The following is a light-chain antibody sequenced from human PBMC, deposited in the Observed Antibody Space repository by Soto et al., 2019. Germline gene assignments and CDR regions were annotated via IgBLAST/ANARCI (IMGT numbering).Light chain of an antibody. V-gene: IGLV2-11*01. Sequence: QSVLTEPRSVSGAPGQSVTVSCIGTSSDVGGYNSVSWYQEHPGKAPKLMIYDVIKLPSGVTDRFSGSKSGNTASLTISGLLAEDEDDSSCCSYVASSSYVFGTGTKVPVL. CDR3: CSYVASSSYV. CDR1: SSDVGGYNS. CDR2: DVI. J-gene: IGLJ1*01.